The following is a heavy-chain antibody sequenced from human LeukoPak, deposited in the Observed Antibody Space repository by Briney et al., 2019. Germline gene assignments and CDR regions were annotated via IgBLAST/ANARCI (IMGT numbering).Heavy chain of an antibody. CDR1: GYTFTGYY. Sequence: ASVNVCCKASGYTFTGYYMHWVRQAPGQGLEWMGWTNPNSGGTDYAQKFQGWVTMTRDTSISTAYMELSRLRSDDTAVYYCARDPQLDYWGQGTLVTVSS. V-gene: IGHV1-2*04. J-gene: IGHJ4*02. CDR2: TNPNSGGT. CDR3: ARDPQLDY. D-gene: IGHD3-10*01.